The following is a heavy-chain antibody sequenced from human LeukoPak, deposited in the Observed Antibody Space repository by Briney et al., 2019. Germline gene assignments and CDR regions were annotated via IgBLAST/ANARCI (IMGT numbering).Heavy chain of an antibody. CDR2: INPNSGGT. D-gene: IGHD3-10*02. CDR1: GYTFTGYY. CDR3: ARDFVRGVIIRAYFDY. Sequence: ASVKVSCKTSGYTFTGYYMHWVRQAPGQGLEWMGWINPNSGGTNYAQKFQGRVTMTRDTSISTAYMELSRLRSDDTAVYYCARDFVRGVIIRAYFDYWGQGTLVTVSS. V-gene: IGHV1-2*02. J-gene: IGHJ4*02.